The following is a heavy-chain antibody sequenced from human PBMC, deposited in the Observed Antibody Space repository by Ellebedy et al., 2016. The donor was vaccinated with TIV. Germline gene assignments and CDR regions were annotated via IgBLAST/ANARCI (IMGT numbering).Heavy chain of an antibody. D-gene: IGHD3-10*02. CDR1: GFTFITYA. V-gene: IGHV3-23*01. J-gene: IGHJ5*02. Sequence: GGSLRLXCAASGFTFITYAMSWVRQAPGKGLEWVSGFSGRGTRTYYADSVKGQFTISRDNSNNTLYLQMNSLRAEDTAVYYCARDSITMFFDPWGRGTLVTVSS. CDR2: FSGRGTRT. CDR3: ARDSITMFFDP.